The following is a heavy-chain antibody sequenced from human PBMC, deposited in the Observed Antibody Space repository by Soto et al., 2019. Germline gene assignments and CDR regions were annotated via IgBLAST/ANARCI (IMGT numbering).Heavy chain of an antibody. CDR3: ARDDRAAAAGTTYYFDY. V-gene: IGHV1-18*01. J-gene: IGHJ4*02. CDR2: ISPHDGNT. D-gene: IGHD6-13*01. Sequence: QVQLVQSEAEVKKPGASVKVSCKASGYIFTNYGLSWVRQAPGQGLEWMAWISPHDGNTHYAQNLQGRVTVTTDTSPSTAYMELRSLRSDDTAVYFCARDDRAAAAGTTYYFDYWGQGTLVTVSS. CDR1: GYIFTNYG.